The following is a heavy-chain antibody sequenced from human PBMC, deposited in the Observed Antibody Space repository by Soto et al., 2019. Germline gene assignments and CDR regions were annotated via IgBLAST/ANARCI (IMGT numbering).Heavy chain of an antibody. D-gene: IGHD3-3*01. CDR3: ATRRAIFGVVTIQIYDY. J-gene: IGHJ4*02. Sequence: ASVNVSCKVSGYTLTELSMHWVRQAPGKGLEWMGGFDPEDGETIYAQKFQGRVTMTEDTSTDSAYMELSSLRSEDTAVYYCATRRAIFGVVTIQIYDYWGQGTLVTVSS. CDR2: FDPEDGET. V-gene: IGHV1-24*01. CDR1: GYTLTELS.